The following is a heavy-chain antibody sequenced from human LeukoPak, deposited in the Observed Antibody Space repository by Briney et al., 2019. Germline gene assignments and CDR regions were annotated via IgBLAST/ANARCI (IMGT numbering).Heavy chain of an antibody. J-gene: IGHJ5*02. Sequence: ASVKVSCKASGYTFTSYYMHWVRQAPGQGLEWMGIINPSGGSTSYAQKFQGRVTIAADESTSTAYMELSSLRSEDTAVYYCASGDILTGYYPPTPYNWSDPWGQGTLVTVSS. CDR3: ASGDILTGYYPPTPYNWSDP. CDR2: INPSGGST. CDR1: GYTFTSYY. D-gene: IGHD3-9*01. V-gene: IGHV1-46*01.